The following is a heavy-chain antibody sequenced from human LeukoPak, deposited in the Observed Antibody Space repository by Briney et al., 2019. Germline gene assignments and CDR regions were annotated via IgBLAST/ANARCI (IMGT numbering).Heavy chain of an antibody. CDR3: ARSTAGTFDFDY. CDR2: IYTSGST. D-gene: IGHD6-19*01. J-gene: IGHJ4*02. V-gene: IGHV4-61*02. Sequence: PSQTLSLTCTVSGGSISSGSYYWSWIRQPAGKGLEWIGRIYTSGSTYYNPSLKSRVTISVDTSKNQFSLKLSSVTAADTAVYYCARSTAGTFDFDYWGQGTLVTVSS. CDR1: GGSISSGSYY.